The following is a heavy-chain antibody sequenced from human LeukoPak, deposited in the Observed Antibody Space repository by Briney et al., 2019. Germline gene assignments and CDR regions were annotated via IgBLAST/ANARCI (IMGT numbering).Heavy chain of an antibody. CDR2: INPNSGGT. Sequence: ASVKVSCKASGYTFTGYYMHWVRQAPGQGLEWMGWINPNSGGTNYAQKFQGRVTMTRDTSISTAYMELSRLRSDDTAVYYCARAGGYCGRISCPYYFDYWGQGSLVAVSS. D-gene: IGHD2-15*01. CDR1: GYTFTGYY. J-gene: IGHJ4*02. CDR3: ARAGGYCGRISCPYYFDY. V-gene: IGHV1-2*02.